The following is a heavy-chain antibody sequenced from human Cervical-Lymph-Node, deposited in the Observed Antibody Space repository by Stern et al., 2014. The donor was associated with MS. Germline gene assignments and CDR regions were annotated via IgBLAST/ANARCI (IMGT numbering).Heavy chain of an antibody. Sequence: QVQLQQWGAGLLKPSETLSLTCVVHAGSFSGYYWSWIRQPPGKRLEWIGEVNHSGGTIYNPSLRGRVTISVDTSNNHFSLKLYSVTAADTAVYYCARGFGSGWDYYFDHWGQGTLVTVSS. CDR2: VNHSGGT. V-gene: IGHV4-34*01. D-gene: IGHD6-19*01. CDR3: ARGFGSGWDYYFDH. CDR1: AGSFSGYY. J-gene: IGHJ4*02.